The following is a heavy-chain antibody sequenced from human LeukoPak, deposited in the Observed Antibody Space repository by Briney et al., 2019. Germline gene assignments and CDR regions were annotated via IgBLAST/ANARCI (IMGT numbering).Heavy chain of an antibody. CDR2: INHSGST. CDR1: GGSFSGYY. D-gene: IGHD1-26*01. V-gene: IGHV4-34*01. J-gene: IGHJ4*02. Sequence: PSETLSLTCAVSGGSFSGYYWSWIRQPPGKGLEWIGEINHSGSTNYNPSLKRRVTISVDTSKDQFSLKLSAVTAVDTAVYYCARGRSGSYRTWGQGTMVTVSS. CDR3: ARGRSGSYRT.